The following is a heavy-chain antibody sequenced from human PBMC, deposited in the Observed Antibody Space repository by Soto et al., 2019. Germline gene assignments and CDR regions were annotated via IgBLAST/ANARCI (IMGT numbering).Heavy chain of an antibody. Sequence: PSETLCLTCAIDGGAFSGYYWNWIRQPPGKGLEWIGEINHGGYTNYNPSLKSRVTMSVDTSKNQFSLKLTSVTAADTAVYYCARDRQRGYCTGDSCYSYFDYWGQGTQVTVSS. CDR3: ARDRQRGYCTGDSCYSYFDY. CDR2: INHGGYT. J-gene: IGHJ4*02. CDR1: GGAFSGYY. D-gene: IGHD2-15*01. V-gene: IGHV4-34*01.